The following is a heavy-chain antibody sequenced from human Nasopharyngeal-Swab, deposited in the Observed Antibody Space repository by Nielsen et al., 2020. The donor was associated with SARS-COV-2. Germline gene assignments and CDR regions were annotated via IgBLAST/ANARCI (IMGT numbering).Heavy chain of an antibody. CDR2: IYYSGST. CDR1: GGSISSGGYY. Sequence: SETLSLTCTVSGGSISSGGYYWSWIRQHPGKGLEWIVYIYYSGSTYYNPSLKSRVTISVDTSKNQFSLKLSSVTAADTAVYYCARVWGVRRSGSHDKKYYYYGMDVWGQGTTVTVSS. CDR3: ARVWGVRRSGSHDKKYYYYGMDV. V-gene: IGHV4-31*03. J-gene: IGHJ6*02. D-gene: IGHD1-26*01.